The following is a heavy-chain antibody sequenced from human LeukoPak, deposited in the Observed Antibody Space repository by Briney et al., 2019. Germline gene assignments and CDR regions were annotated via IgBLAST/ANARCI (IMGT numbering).Heavy chain of an antibody. D-gene: IGHD3-3*01. CDR2: ISSSSYI. Sequence: GGSLRLSCAASGFTFSSYSMNWVRQAPGKGLEWVSSISSSSYIYYADSVKGRFTISRDNAKNSLYLQMNSLRAEDTAVYYCANALFLGYFDLWGRGTLVTVSS. CDR3: ANALFLGYFDL. CDR1: GFTFSSYS. J-gene: IGHJ2*01. V-gene: IGHV3-21*01.